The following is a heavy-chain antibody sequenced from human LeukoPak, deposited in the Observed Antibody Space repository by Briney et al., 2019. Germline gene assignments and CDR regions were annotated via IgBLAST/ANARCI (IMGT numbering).Heavy chain of an antibody. V-gene: IGHV3-30*19. CDR3: ARDVGMGTYSDY. J-gene: IGHJ4*02. CDR1: GFTFGSYG. Sequence: GGSLRLSCVTSGFTFGSYGMHWVRQAPGKGLEWVTVMSYDGRNKYYTDSVKGRFTISRDISKNTLYLQMNSLRPEDTAVYYCARDVGMGTYSDYWGQGALVTVSS. D-gene: IGHD1-1*01. CDR2: MSYDGRNK.